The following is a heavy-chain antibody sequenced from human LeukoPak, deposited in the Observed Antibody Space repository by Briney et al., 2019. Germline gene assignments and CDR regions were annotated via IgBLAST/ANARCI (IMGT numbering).Heavy chain of an antibody. J-gene: IGHJ4*02. D-gene: IGHD3-3*01. CDR3: ARGIYFGGFFDY. CDR1: GGSFSGYY. CDR2: INHSGST. V-gene: IGHV4-34*01. Sequence: SETLSLTCAVYGGSFSGYYWSWIRQPPGKGLEWIGEINHSGSTNYNPSLKSRVTISVDTCKNQFSLKLSSVTAADTAVYYCARGIYFGGFFDYWGQGTLVTVSS.